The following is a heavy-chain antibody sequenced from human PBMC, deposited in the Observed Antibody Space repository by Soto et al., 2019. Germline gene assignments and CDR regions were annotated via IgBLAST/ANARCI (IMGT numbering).Heavy chain of an antibody. Sequence: GASVKVSCKVSGYTLTELSMHWVRQAPGKGLEWMGGFDPEDGETIYAQKFQGRVTMTEDTSTDTAYMELSSLRSEDTAVYYCATDRPDYDFWSLRRPYGMDVWGQGTKVTVSS. J-gene: IGHJ6*02. V-gene: IGHV1-24*01. D-gene: IGHD3-3*01. CDR3: ATDRPDYDFWSLRRPYGMDV. CDR2: FDPEDGET. CDR1: GYTLTELS.